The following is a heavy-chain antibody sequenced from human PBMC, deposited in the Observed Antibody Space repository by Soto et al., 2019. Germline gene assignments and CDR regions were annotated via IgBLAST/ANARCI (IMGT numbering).Heavy chain of an antibody. D-gene: IGHD5-12*01. CDR2: IYYSGSS. V-gene: IGHV4-59*01. CDR3: ARDRGGYSGYDWYYYGMDV. Sequence: PSETLSLTCTVSGGSLSIYYWSWIGHPPGEGLEWIGYIYYSGSSNYNPTLKSRVTISVDTSKNQFSLKLSSVTAADTAVYYCARDRGGYSGYDWYYYGMDVWGQGTTVTVSS. J-gene: IGHJ6*02. CDR1: GGSLSIYY.